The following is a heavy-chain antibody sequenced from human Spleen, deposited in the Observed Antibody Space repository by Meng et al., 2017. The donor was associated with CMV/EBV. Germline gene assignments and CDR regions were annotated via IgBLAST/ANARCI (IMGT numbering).Heavy chain of an antibody. CDR3: LPEGCGGDCYSFDY. CDR1: GFTFSSYG. V-gene: IGHV3-30*02. CDR2: IRYDGSNK. D-gene: IGHD2-21*01. Sequence: GESLKISCAASGFTFSSYGMHWVRQAPGKGLEWVAFIRYDGSNKYYADSVKGRFTISRDNSKNTLYLQMNSLRADDTAVYYCLPEGCGGDCYSFDYWGQGTLVTVSS. J-gene: IGHJ4*02.